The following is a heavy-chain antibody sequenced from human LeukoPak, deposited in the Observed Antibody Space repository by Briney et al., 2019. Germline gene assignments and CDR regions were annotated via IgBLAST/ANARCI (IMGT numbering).Heavy chain of an antibody. CDR2: IYHIGST. CDR3: ASYDSSGYHDAFDI. Sequence: SQTLSLTCAVSGGSISSGGYSWSWIRQPPGKGLVCVGYIYHIGSTYYNPSLKSRVTISVDRSKNQFSLKLRSVTAADTDVYYCASYDSSGYHDAFDIWGQGTMVTVSS. J-gene: IGHJ3*02. V-gene: IGHV4-30-2*01. D-gene: IGHD3-22*01. CDR1: GGSISSGGYS.